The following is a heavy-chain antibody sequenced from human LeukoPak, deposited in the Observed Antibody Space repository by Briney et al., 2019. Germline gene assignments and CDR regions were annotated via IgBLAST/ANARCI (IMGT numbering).Heavy chain of an antibody. Sequence: ASVKVSCKASGYTFTSYGISWVRQAPGQGLEWMGWISAYNGNTNYAQNLQGRVTMTTDTSTSTAYMELRSLRSEDTAVYYCARVGFDYGSGSYYNSYYFDYWGQGTLVTVSS. CDR3: ARVGFDYGSGSYYNSYYFDY. V-gene: IGHV1-18*01. D-gene: IGHD3-10*01. CDR1: GYTFTSYG. J-gene: IGHJ4*02. CDR2: ISAYNGNT.